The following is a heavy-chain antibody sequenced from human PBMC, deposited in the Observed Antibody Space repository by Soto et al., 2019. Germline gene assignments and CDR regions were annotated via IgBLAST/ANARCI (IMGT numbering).Heavy chain of an antibody. CDR1: GYTFTGYA. Sequence: ASVKVSCRASGYTFTGYAIHWVRQAPGQRHEWMGWINGGNGDTKYSQKFQGRVTITRDTSASTAYMELTSLGSEDTAVYHCARGYCSSTSCQYYFDFWGQGTLVTVSS. CDR2: INGGNGDT. J-gene: IGHJ4*02. V-gene: IGHV1-3*01. D-gene: IGHD2-2*01. CDR3: ARGYCSSTSCQYYFDF.